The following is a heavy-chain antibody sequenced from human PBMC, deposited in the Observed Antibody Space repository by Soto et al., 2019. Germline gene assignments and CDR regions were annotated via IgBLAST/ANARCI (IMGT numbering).Heavy chain of an antibody. J-gene: IGHJ4*02. CDR3: FRGGVTSRTFDY. CDR1: GYIIKNYW. Sequence: PGESLKISCKASGYIIKNYWIGWVRQMPGQGLEWMGIIFPDDSDTRYSPSFQGHVTIPVDKSISTAYVQWSSLKASDSAIYYCFRGGVTSRTFDYWGQGTLVTVSS. V-gene: IGHV5-51*01. CDR2: IFPDDSDT. D-gene: IGHD3-16*01.